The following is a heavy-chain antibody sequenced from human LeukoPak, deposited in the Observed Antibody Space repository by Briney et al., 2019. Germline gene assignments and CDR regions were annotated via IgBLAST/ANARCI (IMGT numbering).Heavy chain of an antibody. Sequence: GGSLRLSCAASGLTISSYSMNWVRQAPGKGLQWVSYISSSSSTIYYADSVKGRFTISRDNAKNSLYLQMNSLRAEDTAVYYCARELGYCSSTSCPPLGYWGQGTLVTVSS. CDR1: GLTISSYS. CDR2: ISSSSSTI. J-gene: IGHJ4*02. D-gene: IGHD2-2*01. CDR3: ARELGYCSSTSCPPLGY. V-gene: IGHV3-48*01.